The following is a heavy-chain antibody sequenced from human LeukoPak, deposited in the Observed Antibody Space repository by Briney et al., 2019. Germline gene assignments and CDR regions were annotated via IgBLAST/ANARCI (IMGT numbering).Heavy chain of an antibody. D-gene: IGHD5-24*01. V-gene: IGHV3-13*01. Sequence: PGGSLRLSCAASGFTFSSYDMHWVRQATGKGLEWVSAIGTAGDTYYPGSVKGRFTISRENAKNSLYLQMNSLRAGDTAVYYCARVGLETQFDIWGQGTVVTVSS. CDR1: GFTFSSYD. CDR3: ARVGLETQFDI. CDR2: IGTAGDT. J-gene: IGHJ3*02.